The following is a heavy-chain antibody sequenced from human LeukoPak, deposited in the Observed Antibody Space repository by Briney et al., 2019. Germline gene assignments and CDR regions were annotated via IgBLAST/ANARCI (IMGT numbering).Heavy chain of an antibody. CDR1: GGSISSYY. J-gene: IGHJ6*03. CDR3: AREGDGYNPSYYYYYYMDV. D-gene: IGHD5-24*01. V-gene: IGHV4-4*07. CDR2: IYISGST. Sequence: SETLSLTCTVSGGSISSYYWSWIRQPAGKGLEWIGRIYISGSTNYNPSLKSRVTMSVDTSKNQFSLKLSSVTAADTAVYYCAREGDGYNPSYYYYYYMDVWGKGTTVTVSS.